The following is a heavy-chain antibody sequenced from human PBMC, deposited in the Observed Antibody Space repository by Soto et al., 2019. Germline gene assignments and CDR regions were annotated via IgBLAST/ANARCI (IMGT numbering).Heavy chain of an antibody. V-gene: IGHV4-34*01. J-gene: IGHJ4*02. CDR2: INHSGST. Sequence: SETLSLTCAVYGGSFSGYYWSWIRQPPGKGLEWIGEINHSGSTNYNPSLKSRVTISVDTSKNQFSLKLSSVTAADTAVYYCAAGYFEVEDFDYWGQGTLVTVSS. D-gene: IGHD1-26*01. CDR1: GGSFSGYY. CDR3: AAGYFEVEDFDY.